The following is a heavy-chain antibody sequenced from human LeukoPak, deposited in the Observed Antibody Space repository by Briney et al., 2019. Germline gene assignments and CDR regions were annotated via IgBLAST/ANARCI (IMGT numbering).Heavy chain of an antibody. Sequence: SETLSLTCTVSGGSISSYYWSWIRQPPGKGLEWIGYIYYSGSTNYNPSLKSRVTISVDTSKNQFSLKLSSVTAADTAVYYCARQSLVQSYCSSTSCYPDNYWGQGTLVTVSS. CDR3: ARQSLVQSYCSSTSCYPDNY. CDR2: IYYSGST. J-gene: IGHJ4*02. D-gene: IGHD2-2*01. V-gene: IGHV4-59*08. CDR1: GGSISSYY.